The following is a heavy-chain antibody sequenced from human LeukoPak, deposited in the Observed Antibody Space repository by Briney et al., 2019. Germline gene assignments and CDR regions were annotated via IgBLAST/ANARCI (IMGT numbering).Heavy chain of an antibody. V-gene: IGHV4-59*02. J-gene: IGHJ5*02. D-gene: IGHD7-27*01. Sequence: SETLSLTCTVSGASVTDYYWSWIRQSPGKGLEWISYIHYSGNSDYNPSHRSRVTTSLDTSKNQFSLNLISVTAADTAVYYCTRGHWGLQSWSQGTLVTVSS. CDR1: GASVTDYY. CDR2: IHYSGNS. CDR3: TRGHWGLQS.